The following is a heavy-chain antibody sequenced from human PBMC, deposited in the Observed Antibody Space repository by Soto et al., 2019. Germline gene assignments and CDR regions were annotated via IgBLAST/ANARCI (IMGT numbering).Heavy chain of an antibody. CDR2: ISGSGIST. D-gene: IGHD4-4*01. Sequence: EAQLLESGGGLVQPGGSLRLSCAASGFTFSTYPMSWVRQAPGKGLEGVSGISGSGISTYYTDSVKGRFTISRDNSKNTVFLQMHSLRDEDTAVYYCVKPPVITASYYYYYMDVWGQGTTVTVSS. CDR1: GFTFSTYP. V-gene: IGHV3-23*01. J-gene: IGHJ6*03. CDR3: VKPPVITASYYYYYMDV.